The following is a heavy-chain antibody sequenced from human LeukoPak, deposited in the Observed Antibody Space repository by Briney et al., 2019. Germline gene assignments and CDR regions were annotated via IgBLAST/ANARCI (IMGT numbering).Heavy chain of an antibody. CDR2: ISGSGGST. CDR3: AKDRGYYDFWSGLRGWFDP. D-gene: IGHD3-3*01. V-gene: IGHV3-23*01. J-gene: IGHJ5*02. Sequence: GGSLRLSCAASGFTFSSYAMSWVRQAPGKGLEWVSAISGSGGSTYYADSVKGRFTISRDNSKNTLYLQMNSLRAEDTAVYYCAKDRGYYDFWSGLRGWFDPWGQGTLVTVSS. CDR1: GFTFSSYA.